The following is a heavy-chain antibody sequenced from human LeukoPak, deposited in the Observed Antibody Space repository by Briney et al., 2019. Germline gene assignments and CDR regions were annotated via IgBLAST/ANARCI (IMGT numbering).Heavy chain of an antibody. CDR2: ISAYNGNT. CDR3: ARVSIVVVPAAIPGAFDI. J-gene: IGHJ3*02. CDR1: GYTFTSYG. Sequence: GASVKVSCKVSGYTFTSYGISWVRQAPGQGLEWMGWISAYNGNTNYAQKLQGRVTMTTDTSTSTAYMELRSLRSDDTAVYYCARVSIVVVPAAIPGAFDIWGQGTMVTVSS. D-gene: IGHD2-2*02. V-gene: IGHV1-18*01.